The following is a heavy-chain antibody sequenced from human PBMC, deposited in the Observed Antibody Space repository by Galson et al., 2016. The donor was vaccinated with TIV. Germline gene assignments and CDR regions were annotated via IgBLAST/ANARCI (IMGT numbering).Heavy chain of an antibody. CDR2: MNPDSGNT. CDR3: ATGHNGGGHFYYYYMNA. J-gene: IGHJ6*03. D-gene: IGHD2-8*01. V-gene: IGHV1-8*01. CDR1: RYTFTSYD. Sequence: SVKVSCKASRYTFTSYDINWVRQATGQGLEWMGWMNPDSGNTGYAQKFQGRVTMTRNISTSTVYMELSGLTYEDTAVYYCATGHNGGGHFYYYYMNAWGTGTTVTVSS.